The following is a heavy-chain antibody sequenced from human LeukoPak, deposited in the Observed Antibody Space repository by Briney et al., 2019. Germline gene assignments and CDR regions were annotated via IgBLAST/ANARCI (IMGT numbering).Heavy chain of an antibody. D-gene: IGHD6-19*01. J-gene: IGHJ4*02. CDR2: ISSNGGST. CDR1: RFTFSSYA. CDR3: AKGVLARGSSGWYFDY. V-gene: IGHV3-64*01. Sequence: GGSLRLSCAASRFTFSSYAMHWVRQAPGKGLEYVSAISSNGGSTYYANSVKGRFTISRDNSKNTLYLQMGSLRAEDMAVYYCAKGVLARGSSGWYFDYWGQGTLVTVSS.